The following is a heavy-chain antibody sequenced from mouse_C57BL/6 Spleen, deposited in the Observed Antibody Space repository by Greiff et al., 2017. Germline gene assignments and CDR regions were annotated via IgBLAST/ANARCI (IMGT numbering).Heavy chain of an antibody. Sequence: EVKLQESGGGLVKPGGSLKLSCAASGFTFSDYGMHWVRQAPEKGLEWVAYISSGSSTIYYADTVKGRFTISRDNAKNTLFLQMTSLRSEDTAMYYCARDYGRGYYAMDYWGQGTSVTVSS. V-gene: IGHV5-17*01. CDR3: ARDYGRGYYAMDY. CDR2: ISSGSSTI. CDR1: GFTFSDYG. J-gene: IGHJ4*01. D-gene: IGHD2-1*01.